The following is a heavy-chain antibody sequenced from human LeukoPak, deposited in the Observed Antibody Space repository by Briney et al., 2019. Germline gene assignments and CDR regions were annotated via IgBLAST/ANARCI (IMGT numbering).Heavy chain of an antibody. CDR3: ARDLALYCSSTSCYYWFDP. Sequence: ASVKVSCKASGGTFSSYAISWVRQAPGQGLEWMGRIIPIFGTANYAQKFQGRVTITADKSTSTAYMELSSLRSEDTAVYYCARDLALYCSSTSCYYWFDPWGQGTLVTVSS. CDR1: GGTFSSYA. CDR2: IIPIFGTA. V-gene: IGHV1-69*06. D-gene: IGHD2-2*01. J-gene: IGHJ5*02.